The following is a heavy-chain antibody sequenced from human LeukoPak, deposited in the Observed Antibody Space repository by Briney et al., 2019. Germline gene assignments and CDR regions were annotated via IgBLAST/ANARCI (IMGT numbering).Heavy chain of an antibody. D-gene: IGHD6-13*01. Sequence: SETLSLTCAVYGTSFSGYFWTWIRQSPGKGLEWIGEVNHRGSTNYNPSLKSRVTISVDTSKNQFSLKLSSVTAADTAVYYCARVVVGAAAYYMDVWGKGTTVTVSS. CDR3: ARVVVGAAAYYMDV. CDR1: GTSFSGYF. V-gene: IGHV4-34*01. CDR2: VNHRGST. J-gene: IGHJ6*03.